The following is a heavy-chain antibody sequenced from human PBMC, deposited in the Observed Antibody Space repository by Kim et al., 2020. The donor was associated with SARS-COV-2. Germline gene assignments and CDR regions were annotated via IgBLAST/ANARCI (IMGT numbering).Heavy chain of an antibody. J-gene: IGHJ5*02. Sequence: YADCVKRRFTIPRDNAKHSLYLLMNSLRAEDTACYYCARNSFEGANWIDLWGQGTLVTVFS. V-gene: IGHV3-48*03. D-gene: IGHD2-15*01. CDR3: ARNSFEGANWIDL.